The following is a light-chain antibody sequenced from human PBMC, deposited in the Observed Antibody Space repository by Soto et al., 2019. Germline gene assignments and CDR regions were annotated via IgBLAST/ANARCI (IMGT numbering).Light chain of an antibody. CDR2: AAS. CDR3: QQSYSTPQT. V-gene: IGKV1-39*01. J-gene: IGKJ1*01. CDR1: QSISSY. Sequence: DIQMTQSPSSLSASVGDRVTITCRASQSISSYLNWYQQKPGKAPKLLIYAASSLQSGVPSRFSGSGSGTDFTLTNSSLQPEDFATYYCQQSYSTPQTFGHGTKVEIK.